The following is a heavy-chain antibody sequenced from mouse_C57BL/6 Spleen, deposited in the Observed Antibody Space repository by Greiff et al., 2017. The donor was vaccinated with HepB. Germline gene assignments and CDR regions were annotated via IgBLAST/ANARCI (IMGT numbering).Heavy chain of an antibody. J-gene: IGHJ4*01. CDR1: GYTFTDYY. CDR3: ARRVDGYPYAMDY. Sequence: VQLQQSGPELVKPGASVKISCKASGYTFTDYYMNWVKQSHGKSLEWIGDINPNNGGTSYNQKFKGKATLTVDKSSSTAYMELRSLTSEDSAVYYCARRVDGYPYAMDYWGQGTSVTVSS. D-gene: IGHD2-3*01. CDR2: INPNNGGT. V-gene: IGHV1-26*01.